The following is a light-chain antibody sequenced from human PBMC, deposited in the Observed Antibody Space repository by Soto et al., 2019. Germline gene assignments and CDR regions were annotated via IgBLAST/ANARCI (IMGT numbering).Light chain of an antibody. CDR1: QNIGTS. V-gene: IGKV3-20*01. J-gene: IGKJ1*01. Sequence: EIVLTQSPATLSLSPGERATLSCRAGQNIGTSLVWSQQKPGQSPRLLIYGASSRATGIPDRFGGSGSGTDFTLTISRLEPEDFAVYYCQQYGSSPPFTFGQGTKVDI. CDR3: QQYGSSPPFT. CDR2: GAS.